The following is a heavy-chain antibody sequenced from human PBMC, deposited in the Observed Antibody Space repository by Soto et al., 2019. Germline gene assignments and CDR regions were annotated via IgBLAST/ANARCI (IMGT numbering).Heavy chain of an antibody. Sequence: QVQLQQWGAGLLQSSETLSLTCAVYGASVNDYYWTWIRQSPGKGLEWIGEIHYNGRTNYNPSLRSRVTISLQTSKTQVSLKLSSVTAADTAVCYCARRGGGGYPFYFDSWGQGTLVTVSS. CDR2: IHYNGRT. J-gene: IGHJ4*02. D-gene: IGHD1-26*01. V-gene: IGHV4-34*01. CDR1: GASVNDYY. CDR3: ARRGGGGYPFYFDS.